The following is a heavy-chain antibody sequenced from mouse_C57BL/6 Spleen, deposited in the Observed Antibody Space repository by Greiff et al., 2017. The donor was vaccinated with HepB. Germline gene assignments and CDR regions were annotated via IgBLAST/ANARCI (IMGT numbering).Heavy chain of an antibody. Sequence: EVQLQESEGGLVQPGSSMKLSCTASGFTFSDYYMAWVRQVPEKGLEWVANINYDGSSTYYLDSLKSRFIISRDNAKNILYLQMSSLKSEDTATYYCAREDDGVFDYWGQGTTLTVSS. D-gene: IGHD2-12*01. CDR2: INYDGSST. V-gene: IGHV5-16*01. CDR3: AREDDGVFDY. CDR1: GFTFSDYY. J-gene: IGHJ2*01.